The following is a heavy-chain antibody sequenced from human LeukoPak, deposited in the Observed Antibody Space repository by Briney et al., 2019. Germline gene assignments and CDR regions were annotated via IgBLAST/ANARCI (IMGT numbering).Heavy chain of an antibody. V-gene: IGHV4-38-2*02. Sequence: RASETLSLTCTVSGYSISSDYYWGWIRQPPGKGLEWIGSIYHSGSTYYNPSLKSRVTISADKSISTAYLQWSSLKASDTAMYYCARQSGWGPNFDYWGQGTLVTVSS. J-gene: IGHJ4*02. CDR2: IYHSGST. CDR3: ARQSGWGPNFDY. CDR1: GYSISSDYY. D-gene: IGHD6-19*01.